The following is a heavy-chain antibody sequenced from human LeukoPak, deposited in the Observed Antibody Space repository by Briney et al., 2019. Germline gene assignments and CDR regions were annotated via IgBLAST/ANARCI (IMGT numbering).Heavy chain of an antibody. V-gene: IGHV3-23*01. CDR1: GFTFSSYG. D-gene: IGHD5-24*01. CDR2: ISGSGGST. CDR3: ASPYRVDGYNPNWFDP. Sequence: GGSLGLSCAASGFTFSSYGMSWVRQAPGKGLEWVSAISGSGGSTYYADSVKGRFTISRDNSKNTLYLQMNSLRAEDTAVYYCASPYRVDGYNPNWFDPWGQGTLVTVSS. J-gene: IGHJ5*02.